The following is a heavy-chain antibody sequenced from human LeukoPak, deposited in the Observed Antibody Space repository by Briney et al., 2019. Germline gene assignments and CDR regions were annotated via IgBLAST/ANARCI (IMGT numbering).Heavy chain of an antibody. CDR1: GGSFSTYY. Sequence: PSETLSLTCTVSGGSFSTYYWSWIRQPPGKGLEWIGYIYYTGTTNYNPSPKSRVTISVDTSKNQFSLNLSSVTAADTAVYYCARAGANGIEAAGSLRYWGQGTLVTVSS. CDR2: IYYTGTT. D-gene: IGHD6-13*01. CDR3: ARAGANGIEAAGSLRY. V-gene: IGHV4-59*01. J-gene: IGHJ4*02.